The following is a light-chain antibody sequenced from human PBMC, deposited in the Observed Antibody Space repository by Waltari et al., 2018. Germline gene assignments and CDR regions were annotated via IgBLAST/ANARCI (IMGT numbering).Light chain of an antibody. CDR3: CSYAGDAVYM. J-gene: IGLJ3*02. Sequence: QSALTQPRSVSGSPGQSVTISCTGTSSDVGPYRYVSWYPHHPGKAPKVMFLDVSRRPSGVPDRVSGAKSGNTASLTISGLQAEDEADYYCCSYAGDAVYMFGGGTKVTVL. CDR2: DVS. V-gene: IGLV2-11*01. CDR1: SSDVGPYRY.